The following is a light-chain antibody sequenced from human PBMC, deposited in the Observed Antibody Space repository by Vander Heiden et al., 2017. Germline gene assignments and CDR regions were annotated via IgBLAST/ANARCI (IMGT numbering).Light chain of an antibody. J-gene: IGLJ1*01. CDR3: HVWDSSTDV. CDR1: NIGSKN. Sequence: SYELTQPPAVSVALGQTARITCGGNNIGSKNVHWYQQRPGQAPVLVIYRDSNRPSGIPERFSGSNSGNTATLTISRAQAGDEADYCCHVWDSSTDVFGTGTKVTVL. CDR2: RDS. V-gene: IGLV3-9*01.